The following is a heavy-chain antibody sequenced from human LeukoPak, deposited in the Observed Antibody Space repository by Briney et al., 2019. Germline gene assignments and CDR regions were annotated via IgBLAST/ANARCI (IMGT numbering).Heavy chain of an antibody. CDR1: GFTFSNYA. J-gene: IGHJ4*02. V-gene: IGHV3-64*01. D-gene: IGHD2-21*02. CDR3: VRDRGPYCGGDCFNYYFDY. Sequence: GGSLRLSCAASGFTFSNYAMHWVRQAPGKGLEYVSAITNDGATRYYANSVKGRFTISRDNSRNTLYLQMGSLGVEDMAVYYCVRDRGPYCGGDCFNYYFDYWGQGTLVTVSP. CDR2: ITNDGATR.